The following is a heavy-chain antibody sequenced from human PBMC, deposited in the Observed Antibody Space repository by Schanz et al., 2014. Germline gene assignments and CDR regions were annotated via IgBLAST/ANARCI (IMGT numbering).Heavy chain of an antibody. CDR1: GASISSNNW. V-gene: IGHV4-4*02. J-gene: IGHJ4*02. Sequence: QVQLQESGPGLLKPSGTLSLTCAVSGASISSNNWWTWVRQSPGKGLDWIGEIFHTGSTKYNPSLKSRVTLSVDKPKTQFSLNLNSVTAADTAVYYCARRIWDGDYYYLDYWGQGTLXTVSS. D-gene: IGHD4-17*01. CDR2: IFHTGST. CDR3: ARRIWDGDYYYLDY.